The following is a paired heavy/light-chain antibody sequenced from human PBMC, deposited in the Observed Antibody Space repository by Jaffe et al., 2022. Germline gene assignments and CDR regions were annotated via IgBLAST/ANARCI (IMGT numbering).Light chain of an antibody. CDR1: QSVSSN. CDR2: GAS. V-gene: IGKV3-15*01. CDR3: QQYNNWAET. Sequence: EIVMTQSPATLSVSPGERATLSCRASQSVSSNLAWYQQKPGQAPRLLIYGASTRATGIPARFSGSGSGTEFTLTISSLQSEDFAVYYCQQYNNWAETFGQGTKVEIK. J-gene: IGKJ1*01.
Heavy chain of an antibody. D-gene: IGHD3-9*01. CDR3: ARDPPVLRYFDWWVNGMDV. CDR2: INSDGSST. CDR1: GFTFSSYW. Sequence: EVQLVESGGGLVQPGGSLRLSCAASGFTFSSYWMHWVRQAPGKGLVWVSRINSDGSSTSYADSVKGRFTISRDNAKNTLYLQMNSLRAEDTAVYYCARDPPVLRYFDWWVNGMDVWGKGTTVTVSS. V-gene: IGHV3-74*01. J-gene: IGHJ6*04.